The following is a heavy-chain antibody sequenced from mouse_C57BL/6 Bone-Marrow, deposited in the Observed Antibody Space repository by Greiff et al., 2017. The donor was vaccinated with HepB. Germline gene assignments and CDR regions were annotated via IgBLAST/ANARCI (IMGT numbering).Heavy chain of an antibody. J-gene: IGHJ3*01. V-gene: IGHV1-81*01. CDR1: GYTFTSYG. Sequence: VQLVESGAELARPGASVKLSCKASGYTFTSYGISWVKQRTGQGLEWIGEIYPRSGNTYYNEKFKGKATLTADKSSSTAYMELRSLTSEDSAVYFCARSPYYYGSRGFAYWGQGTLVTVSA. CDR3: ARSPYYYGSRGFAY. CDR2: IYPRSGNT. D-gene: IGHD1-1*01.